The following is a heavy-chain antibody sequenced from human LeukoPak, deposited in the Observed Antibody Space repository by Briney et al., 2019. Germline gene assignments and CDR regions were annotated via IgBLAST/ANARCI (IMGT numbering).Heavy chain of an antibody. D-gene: IGHD3-10*01. Sequence: GSLRLSCAASGFTVSSNYMSWVRQAPGKGLEWVSVIYSGGSTYYADSVKGRFTISRDNSKNTLYLQMNSLRAEDTAVYYCARDLPYYYGSGSQAPYYYYGMDVWGQGTTVTVSS. CDR2: IYSGGST. J-gene: IGHJ6*02. CDR1: GFTVSSNY. CDR3: ARDLPYYYGSGSQAPYYYYGMDV. V-gene: IGHV3-66*01.